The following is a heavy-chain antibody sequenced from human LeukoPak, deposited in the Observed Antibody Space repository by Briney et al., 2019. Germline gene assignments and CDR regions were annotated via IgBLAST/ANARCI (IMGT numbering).Heavy chain of an antibody. CDR1: GFTFSSYS. CDR2: ISSNSSYI. CDR3: ARDSSWNRPNYFDY. D-gene: IGHD1-1*01. Sequence: PGGSLRLSCAASGFTFSSYSMNWVRQAPGQGLEWVSSISSNSSYIYYADSVKGRFTISRDNAKNSLYLQMNSLRAEDTAVYYCARDSSWNRPNYFDYWGQGTLVTVSS. J-gene: IGHJ4*02. V-gene: IGHV3-21*01.